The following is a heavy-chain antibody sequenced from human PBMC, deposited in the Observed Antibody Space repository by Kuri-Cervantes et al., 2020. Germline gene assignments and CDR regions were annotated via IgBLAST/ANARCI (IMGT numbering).Heavy chain of an antibody. Sequence: ESLKISCAVSGYSISSGYYWGWIRQPPGKGLEWIGSIYHSGSTYYNPSLKSRVTISVDTSKNQFSLKLSSVTAADTAVYYCAREGGDWFDPWGQGTLVTVSS. V-gene: IGHV4-38-2*02. CDR1: GYSISSGYY. CDR2: IYHSGST. J-gene: IGHJ5*02. D-gene: IGHD3-16*01. CDR3: AREGGDWFDP.